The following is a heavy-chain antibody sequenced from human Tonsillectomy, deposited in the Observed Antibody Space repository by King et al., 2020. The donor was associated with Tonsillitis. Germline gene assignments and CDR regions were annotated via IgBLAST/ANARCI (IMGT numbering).Heavy chain of an antibody. V-gene: IGHV4-30-4*01. CDR1: GGSIPSGDYY. CDR3: ARRIVVGPDVAFDP. Sequence: VQLQESGPGLMKPSQTLSLTCTVSGGSIPSGDYYWSWIRQSPGKGLEWIGYINYSGSTYYNPSLRSRVAISVDPSKNQFSLKLRSVSAADTAVYYCARRIVVGPDVAFDPWGQGTLVTVSS. D-gene: IGHD2-21*01. CDR2: INYSGST. J-gene: IGHJ5*02.